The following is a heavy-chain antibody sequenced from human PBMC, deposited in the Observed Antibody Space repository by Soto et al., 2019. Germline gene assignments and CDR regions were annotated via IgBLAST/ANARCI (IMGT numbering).Heavy chain of an antibody. Sequence: GGSMRLSSEASGFMFSNYSVNWVRQEPGKGLEWVSAISGSGGSTYYADSVKGRFTISRDNSKNTLYLQMNSLRAEDTAVYYCAKYPRVVVVVAAPDSWGQGTLVTVSS. J-gene: IGHJ4*02. CDR2: ISGSGGST. D-gene: IGHD2-15*01. CDR1: GFMFSNYS. CDR3: AKYPRVVVVVAAPDS. V-gene: IGHV3-23*01.